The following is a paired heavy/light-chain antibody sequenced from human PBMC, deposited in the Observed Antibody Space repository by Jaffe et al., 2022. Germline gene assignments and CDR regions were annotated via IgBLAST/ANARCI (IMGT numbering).Light chain of an antibody. Sequence: QAVVTQPASLSASPGASASLTCTLRSGINVGTYVIYWYQQKPGSPPQYLLRYKSDSDKQQGSGVPSRFSGSKDASANAGILLISGLQSEDEADYYCMIWHSSAGVFGGGTKLTVL. V-gene: IGLV5-45*01. CDR3: MIWHSSAGV. CDR1: SGINVGTYV. CDR2: YKSDSDK. J-gene: IGLJ3*02.
Heavy chain of an antibody. CDR2: SRNKVKIYTT. Sequence: EVQLVESGGTLVQPGGSLRLSCAASGFTFSDHYMDWVRQAPGKGLEWVGRSRNKVKIYTTDYAASVKGRFTISRDDSKNSLYLHMNSLKTEDTAVYYCARVTCTGGSCYSGLDHWGQGTLVTVSS. CDR1: GFTFSDHY. CDR3: ARVTCTGGSCYSGLDH. D-gene: IGHD2-15*01. J-gene: IGHJ4*02. V-gene: IGHV3-72*01.